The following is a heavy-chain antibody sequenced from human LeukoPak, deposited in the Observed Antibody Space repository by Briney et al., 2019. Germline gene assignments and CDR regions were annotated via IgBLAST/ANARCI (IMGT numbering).Heavy chain of an antibody. Sequence: PGGSLRLSCAASGFTFTTYWMSWVRQAPGKGLEWVANINQDGSEKYFVDSVKGRFTISRDNAKNSLYLQMDSLGPEDTAVYYCARDPYSGNYGNDYYYYMDVWGKGTTVTISS. CDR3: ARDPYSGNYGNDYYYYMDV. J-gene: IGHJ6*03. D-gene: IGHD1-26*01. V-gene: IGHV3-7*01. CDR2: INQDGSEK. CDR1: GFTFTTYW.